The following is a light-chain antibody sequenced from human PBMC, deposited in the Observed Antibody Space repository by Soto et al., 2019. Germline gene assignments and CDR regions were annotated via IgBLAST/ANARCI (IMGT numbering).Light chain of an antibody. CDR1: QSVSSD. J-gene: IGKJ4*01. Sequence: EIVLTQSPATLSLSPGERATFSCRASQSVSSDLAWYQQKPGKAPRLLIYDASNSATGIPSRFSGGGSGTDFSLTISSREPEDFTVYYCQQRSNWPPLTFGGGTKVEIK. CDR3: QQRSNWPPLT. CDR2: DAS. V-gene: IGKV3-11*01.